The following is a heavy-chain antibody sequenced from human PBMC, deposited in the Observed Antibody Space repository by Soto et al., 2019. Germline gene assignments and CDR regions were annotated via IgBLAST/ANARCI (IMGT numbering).Heavy chain of an antibody. D-gene: IGHD2-8*02. Sequence: GGSLRLSCAASGFTFSGSAMHWVRPASGKGLEWVGRIRSKANSYATAYAASVKGRFTISRDDSKNTAYLQMNSLKTEDTAVYYCTSILLGSDYYYYYGMDVWGQGTTVTV. CDR3: TSILLGSDYYYYYGMDV. J-gene: IGHJ6*02. V-gene: IGHV3-73*01. CDR1: GFTFSGSA. CDR2: IRSKANSYAT.